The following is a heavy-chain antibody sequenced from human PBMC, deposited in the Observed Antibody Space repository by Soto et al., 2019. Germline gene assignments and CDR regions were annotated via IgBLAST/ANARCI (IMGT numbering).Heavy chain of an antibody. Sequence: GGSLRLSCAASGFTFSDYYMSWIRQAPGKGLEWVSYISSSGSTIYYADSVKGRFTISRDNAKNSLYLQMNSLRAEDTAVYYCAREGTFSSGWTIGYYFDYWGQGTLVTVSS. CDR2: ISSSGSTI. V-gene: IGHV3-11*01. CDR1: GFTFSDYY. J-gene: IGHJ4*02. D-gene: IGHD6-19*01. CDR3: AREGTFSSGWTIGYYFDY.